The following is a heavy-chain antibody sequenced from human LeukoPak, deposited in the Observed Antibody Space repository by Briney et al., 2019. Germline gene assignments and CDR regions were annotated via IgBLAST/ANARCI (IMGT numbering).Heavy chain of an antibody. J-gene: IGHJ3*02. CDR3: ARGAGSGSYAFDI. Sequence: SETLSLTCTVSGASISNYYWTWIRQPPGKGLEWIGEINHSGSTNYNPSLKSRVTISVDTSKNQFSLKLSSVTAADAAVYYCARGAGSGSYAFDIWGQGTMVTVSS. CDR1: GASISNYY. V-gene: IGHV4-34*01. CDR2: INHSGST. D-gene: IGHD1-26*01.